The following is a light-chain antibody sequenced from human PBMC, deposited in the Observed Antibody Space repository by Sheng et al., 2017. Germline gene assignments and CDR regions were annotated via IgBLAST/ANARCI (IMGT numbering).Light chain of an antibody. Sequence: DIQMTQSPSSVSASVGDRVTITCRASQDISSWLAWFQQKPGKAPKLLIYGATSLQSGVPSRFSGSGSGTDFTLTIISLQPEDFATYFCQQANSFPITFGQGTRLEIK. CDR1: QDISSW. V-gene: IGKV1-12*01. CDR3: QQANSFPIT. CDR2: GAT. J-gene: IGKJ5*01.